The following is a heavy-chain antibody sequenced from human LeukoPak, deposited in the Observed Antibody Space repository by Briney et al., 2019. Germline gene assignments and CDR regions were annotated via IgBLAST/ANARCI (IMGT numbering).Heavy chain of an antibody. CDR3: ARGRGMATISYYFDY. V-gene: IGHV3-20*01. CDR2: INWNGGST. CDR1: GFTFDDYG. J-gene: IGHJ4*02. Sequence: GGSLRLSCAASGFTFDDYGMSWVRQAPGKGLEWVSGINWNGGSTGYADSVKGRLTISRDNAKNSLYLQMNSLRAEDTALYHCARGRGMATISYYFDYWGQGTLVTVSS. D-gene: IGHD5-24*01.